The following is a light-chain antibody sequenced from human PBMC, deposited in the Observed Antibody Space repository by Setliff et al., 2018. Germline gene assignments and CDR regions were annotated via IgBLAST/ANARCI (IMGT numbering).Light chain of an antibody. CDR1: SSDVGGYNY. J-gene: IGLJ2*01. V-gene: IGLV2-14*01. CDR2: DVS. Sequence: LTQPASVSGSPGQSITISCTGTSSDVGGYNYVSWYQQHPGKAPKLMIYDVSKRPSGVSNRFSGSKSGNTASLTISGLQAEDEADYYCSSYTSSSTFVVFGGGTK. CDR3: SSYTSSSTFVV.